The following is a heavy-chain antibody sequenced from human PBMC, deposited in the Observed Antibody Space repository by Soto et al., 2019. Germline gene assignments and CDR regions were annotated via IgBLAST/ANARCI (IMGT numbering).Heavy chain of an antibody. CDR2: ISSSSSYI. V-gene: IGHV3-21*01. J-gene: IGHJ5*02. CDR1: GFTFSSYS. D-gene: IGHD4-17*01. CDR3: ARDATVFYGDYDYNWFDP. Sequence: EVQLVESGGGLVKPGGSLRLSCAASGFTFSSYSMNWVRQAPGKGLEWVSSISSSSSYIYYADSVKGRITITRDNAKNSLYLQMNSRRAEDTAVYYCARDATVFYGDYDYNWFDPWGQGTLVTVSS.